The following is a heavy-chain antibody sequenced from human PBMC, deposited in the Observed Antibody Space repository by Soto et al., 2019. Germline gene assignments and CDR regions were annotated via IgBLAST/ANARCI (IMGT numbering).Heavy chain of an antibody. J-gene: IGHJ4*01. CDR2: ISYDGSNK. CDR3: AKDWSAQLGVAATFGDY. D-gene: IGHD2-15*01. CDR1: GFTFSSYG. Sequence: QVQLVESGGGVVQPGRSLRLSCAASGFTFSSYGMHWVRQAPGKGLEWVAVISYDGSNKYYADSVKGRFTISRDNSKNTLYLQMNSLRAEDTAVYYCAKDWSAQLGVAATFGDYWGHGTLVTVSP. V-gene: IGHV3-30*18.